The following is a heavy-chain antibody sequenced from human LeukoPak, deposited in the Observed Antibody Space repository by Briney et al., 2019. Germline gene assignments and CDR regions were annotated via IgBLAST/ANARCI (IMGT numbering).Heavy chain of an antibody. V-gene: IGHV4-34*01. Sequence: SETLSLTCAVYGGSFSGYYWSWIRQPPGKGLEWIGQINHGGSTKTNPSLKSRVILSVDTSKHQISLKLSSVTAADTAVYYCASVGWQYDFWGGRLDVWGQGTTVTVSS. CDR2: INHGGST. CDR3: ASVGWQYDFWGGRLDV. D-gene: IGHD3-3*01. CDR1: GGSFSGYY. J-gene: IGHJ6*02.